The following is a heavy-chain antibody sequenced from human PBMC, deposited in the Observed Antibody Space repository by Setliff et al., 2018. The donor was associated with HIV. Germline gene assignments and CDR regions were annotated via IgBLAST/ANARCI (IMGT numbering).Heavy chain of an antibody. CDR2: IDADNGST. V-gene: IGHV1-18*01. CDR3: ARPQRDTAMAYFDY. J-gene: IGHJ4*02. Sequence: ASVKVSCKASGCTLTSYAITWVRQAPGQGLEWVGWIDADNGSTSYAQKFQGRVTMTRDTSTSTVYMELSSLRSEDTAVYYCARPQRDTAMAYFDYWGQGTLVTVSS. D-gene: IGHD5-18*01. CDR1: GCTLTSYA.